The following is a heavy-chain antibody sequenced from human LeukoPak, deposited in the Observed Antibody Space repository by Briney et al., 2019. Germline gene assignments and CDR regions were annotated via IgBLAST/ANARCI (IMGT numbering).Heavy chain of an antibody. Sequence: SETLSLTCTVSGGPISSSSYYWGWIRQPPGKGLEWIGSIYYSGSTYYNPSLKSRVTISVDTSKNQFSLKLSSVTAADTAVYYCARGPGYCSSTSCYPDLIDYWGQGTLVTVSS. CDR3: ARGPGYCSSTSCYPDLIDY. J-gene: IGHJ4*02. V-gene: IGHV4-39*01. CDR1: GGPISSSSYY. D-gene: IGHD2-2*01. CDR2: IYYSGST.